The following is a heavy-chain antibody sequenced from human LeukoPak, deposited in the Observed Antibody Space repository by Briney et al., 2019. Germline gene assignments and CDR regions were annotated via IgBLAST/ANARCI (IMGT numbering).Heavy chain of an antibody. CDR2: ISGSGGST. D-gene: IGHD3-16*02. Sequence: GGSLRLSCAASGFTFRSYAVSWVRQSPGKGLEWFSAISGSGGSTYYADSVKGRFTISRDNSKNTLYLQMNRLRAEDTAVYYCAKVGYDYVGGIYRYTRQYYFDYWGQGHLVTVSA. V-gene: IGHV3-23*01. J-gene: IGHJ4*02. CDR3: AKVGYDYVGGIYRYTRQYYFDY. CDR1: GFTFRSYA.